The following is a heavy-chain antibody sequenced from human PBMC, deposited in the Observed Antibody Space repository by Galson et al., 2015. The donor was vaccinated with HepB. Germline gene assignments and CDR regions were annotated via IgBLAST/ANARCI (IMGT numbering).Heavy chain of an antibody. J-gene: IGHJ6*03. CDR1: GFTFSNAW. Sequence: SLRLSCAASGFTFSNAWMSWVRQAPGKGLEWVGRIKSKTDGGTTDYAAPVKGRFTISRDDSKNTLYLQMNSLKTEDTAVYYCTTAEYCSSTSCYLASDYYYYYMDVWGKGTTVTVSS. CDR2: IKSKTDGGTT. D-gene: IGHD2-2*01. CDR3: TTAEYCSSTSCYLASDYYYYYMDV. V-gene: IGHV3-15*01.